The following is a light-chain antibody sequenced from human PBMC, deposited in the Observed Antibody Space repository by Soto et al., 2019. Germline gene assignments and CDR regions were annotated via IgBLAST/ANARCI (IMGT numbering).Light chain of an antibody. CDR2: EVS. CDR1: SSDVGGYNY. V-gene: IGLV2-8*01. Sequence: VLTQPPSASGSFGQSVTISCTGTSSDVGGYNYVSWYQQHPGKAPKLMIYEVSERPSGVPDRFSGSKSGNTASLTVSGLQADDEADYYCSSYSGSSAFGTGTKVTVL. J-gene: IGLJ1*01. CDR3: SSYSGSSA.